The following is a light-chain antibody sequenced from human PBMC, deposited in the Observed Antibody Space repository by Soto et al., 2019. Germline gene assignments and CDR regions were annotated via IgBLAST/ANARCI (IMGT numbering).Light chain of an antibody. Sequence: SALTQPASVSGSLGQSITISCSGTSSDVGAYNYVSWYQQYPGKAPKLMIYHVTDRPSGVSNRFSGSKSGNTASLTISGLQAEDEADYYCCSYTTSNTLVFGTGTKVTVL. CDR1: SSDVGAYNY. J-gene: IGLJ1*01. V-gene: IGLV2-14*01. CDR2: HVT. CDR3: CSYTTSNTLV.